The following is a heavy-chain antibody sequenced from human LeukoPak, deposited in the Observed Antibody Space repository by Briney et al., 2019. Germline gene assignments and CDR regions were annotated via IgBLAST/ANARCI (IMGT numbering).Heavy chain of an antibody. Sequence: GESLRISCKGSGYSFTSYWINWVRQMPGKGLEWMGRIDPSDSYTNYSPSFQGHVTISADKSISTAYLQWSSLKASDTAMYYCARHQYYYDSSGYDYCGQGTLVTVSS. D-gene: IGHD3-22*01. CDR3: ARHQYYYDSSGYDY. CDR1: GYSFTSYW. V-gene: IGHV5-10-1*01. J-gene: IGHJ4*02. CDR2: IDPSDSYT.